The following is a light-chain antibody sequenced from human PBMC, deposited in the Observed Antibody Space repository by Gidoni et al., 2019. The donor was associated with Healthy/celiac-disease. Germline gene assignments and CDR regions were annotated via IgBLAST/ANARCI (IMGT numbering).Light chain of an antibody. CDR2: AAY. V-gene: IGKV1-39*01. CDR1: QSIRSY. Sequence: DIPITQSPSSLSASVGDRVTITCRASQSIRSYLNWYQQKPGQAPKLLIYAAYSLQSGVPSRFSGSGSGTDFTLTSSSLQPEDFATYYCQQSYSATTFGPGTKVDIK. CDR3: QQSYSATT. J-gene: IGKJ3*01.